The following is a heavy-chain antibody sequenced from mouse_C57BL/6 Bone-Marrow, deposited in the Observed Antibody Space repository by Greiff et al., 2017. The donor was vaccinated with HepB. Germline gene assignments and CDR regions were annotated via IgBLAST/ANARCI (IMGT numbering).Heavy chain of an antibody. CDR1: GFPFSGYG. J-gene: IGHJ4*01. V-gene: IGHV5-17*01. Sequence: VQLKESGGGLVKPGGSLKLSCAASGFPFSGYGMNWVRQAPGKGPEWVAYISSGSSTIYYADTVKGRFTISRDNAKNTLFLQMTSLRSEDTAMYYCARRRYYDAMDYWGQGTSVTVSS. D-gene: IGHD2-12*01. CDR2: ISSGSSTI. CDR3: ARRRYYDAMDY.